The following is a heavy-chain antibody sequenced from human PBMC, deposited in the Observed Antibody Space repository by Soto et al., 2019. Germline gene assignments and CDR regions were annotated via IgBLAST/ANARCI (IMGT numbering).Heavy chain of an antibody. CDR1: GGTFSSYA. Sequence: ASVKVSFKASGGTFSSYAISWVRQAPGQGLEWMGGIIPIFGTANYAKKFQGRVTITADESTSTAYMELSSLRSEDTAVYYCARGGGYEHYYYYGMDVWGQGTTVTVSS. D-gene: IGHD5-12*01. V-gene: IGHV1-69*13. J-gene: IGHJ6*01. CDR3: ARGGGYEHYYYYGMDV. CDR2: IIPIFGTA.